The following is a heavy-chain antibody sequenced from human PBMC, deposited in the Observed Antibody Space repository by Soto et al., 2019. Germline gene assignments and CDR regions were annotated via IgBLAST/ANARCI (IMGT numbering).Heavy chain of an antibody. V-gene: IGHV4-34*01. CDR1: GGSFSCYY. J-gene: IGHJ4*02. CDR2: INHSGST. Sequence: SETLSLTCAVYGGSFSCYYWSWIRQPPGKGLEWIGEINHSGSTNYNPSLKSRVTISVDTSKNQFSLKLSSVTAADTAVCYCARGRRYYYGSGSPYYFDYWGQGTLVTVSS. CDR3: ARGRRYYYGSGSPYYFDY. D-gene: IGHD3-10*01.